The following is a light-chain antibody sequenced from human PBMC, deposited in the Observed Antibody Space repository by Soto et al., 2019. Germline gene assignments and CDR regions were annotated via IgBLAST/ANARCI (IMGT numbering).Light chain of an antibody. Sequence: IQLTQSPSSLSASVGDRVTITGRASQSISSWLAWYQRQPGKAPKLLIYDASSSESGVPSRLSASGSGTEFTLSIRSLQPDDFATYYCQQYNSYWTFGQGTKVDIK. CDR1: QSISSW. V-gene: IGKV1-5*01. CDR2: DAS. CDR3: QQYNSYWT. J-gene: IGKJ1*01.